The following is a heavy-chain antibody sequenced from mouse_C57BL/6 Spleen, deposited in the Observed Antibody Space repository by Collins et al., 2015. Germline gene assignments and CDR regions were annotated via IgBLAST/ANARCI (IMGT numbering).Heavy chain of an antibody. CDR2: IYPGSGNT. Sequence: QVQLKQSGAELVRPGASVKLSCKASGHTFTDYYINWVKQRPGQGLEWIARIYPGSGNTYYNEKFKGKATLTAEKSSSTAYMQLSSLTSEDSAVYFCAREGYYGSSYYFDYWGQGTTLTVSS. CDR1: GHTFTDYY. D-gene: IGHD1-1*01. J-gene: IGHJ2*01. CDR3: AREGYYGSSYYFDY. V-gene: IGHV1-76*01.